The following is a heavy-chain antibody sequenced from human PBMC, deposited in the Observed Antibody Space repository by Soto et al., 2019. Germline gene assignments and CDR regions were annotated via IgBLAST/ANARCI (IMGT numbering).Heavy chain of an antibody. CDR2: IYPGDSDT. CDR3: ARLPMIAAGNDYYYYYGMDV. J-gene: IGHJ6*02. V-gene: IGHV5-51*01. CDR1: GYSFTSYW. D-gene: IGHD6-13*01. Sequence: GESLKISCKGSGYSFTSYWIGWVRQMPGKGLEWMGIIYPGDSDTRYSPSFQGQVTISADKSISTAYLQWSSLKASDTAMYYCARLPMIAAGNDYYYYYGMDVWGQGPTVTVSS.